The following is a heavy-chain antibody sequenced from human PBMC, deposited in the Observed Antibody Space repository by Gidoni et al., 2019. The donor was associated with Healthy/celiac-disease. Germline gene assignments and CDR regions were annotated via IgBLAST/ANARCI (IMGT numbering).Heavy chain of an antibody. CDR1: EFTFSSYS. V-gene: IGHV3-21*01. D-gene: IGHD6-19*01. CDR2: ISSSSSYI. J-gene: IGHJ4*02. CDR3: ARDPGSSGWLFFDY. Sequence: EVQLVESGGGLVKPGGSRRLSCAASEFTFSSYSMNWVRQAPGKGLEWVSSISSSSSYIYYADSVKGRFTISRDNAKNSLYLQMNSLRAEDTAVYYCARDPGSSGWLFFDYWGQGTLVTVSS.